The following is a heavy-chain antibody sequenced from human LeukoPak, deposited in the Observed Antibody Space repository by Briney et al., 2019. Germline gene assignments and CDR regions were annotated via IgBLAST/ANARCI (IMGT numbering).Heavy chain of an antibody. Sequence: SQTLSLTCTVSGGSISSGDYYWSWVRQPPGKGLEWIGYIYYSGSTYYNPSLKSRVTISVDTSKNQFSLKLSSVTAADTAVYYCARDSITIFGVPGGWFGPWGQGTLVTVSS. D-gene: IGHD3-3*01. V-gene: IGHV4-30-4*08. CDR3: ARDSITIFGVPGGWFGP. CDR2: IYYSGST. J-gene: IGHJ5*02. CDR1: GGSISSGDYY.